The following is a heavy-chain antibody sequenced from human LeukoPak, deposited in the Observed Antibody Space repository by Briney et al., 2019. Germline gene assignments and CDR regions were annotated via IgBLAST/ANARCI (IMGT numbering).Heavy chain of an antibody. CDR1: GGSISSSNW. V-gene: IGHV4-4*02. CDR3: ARDVGYCSSTSCWKYNWFDP. Sequence: SETLSLTCAVSGGSISSSNWWSWVRQPPGQGLEWIGEIYHSGSTNYNPSLKSRVTISVDKSKNQFSLKLSSVTAADTAVYYCARDVGYCSSTSCWKYNWFDPWGQGTLVTVSP. D-gene: IGHD2-2*03. J-gene: IGHJ5*02. CDR2: IYHSGST.